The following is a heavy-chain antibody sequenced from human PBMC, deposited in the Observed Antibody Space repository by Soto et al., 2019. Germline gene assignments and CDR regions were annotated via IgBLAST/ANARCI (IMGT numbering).Heavy chain of an antibody. CDR2: IYYSGST. CDR1: GGSVSSGSYY. CDR3: ARVRYCSGGSCYFSLDY. J-gene: IGHJ4*02. V-gene: IGHV4-61*01. D-gene: IGHD2-15*01. Sequence: QVQMQESGPGLVKPSEALSLTCTVSGGSVSSGSYYWSWIRQPPGKGLEWIGYIYYSGSTNYNPSLKSRVTISVDTSKNQSSLKLSSVTAADTAVYYCARVRYCSGGSCYFSLDYWGQGTLVTVSS.